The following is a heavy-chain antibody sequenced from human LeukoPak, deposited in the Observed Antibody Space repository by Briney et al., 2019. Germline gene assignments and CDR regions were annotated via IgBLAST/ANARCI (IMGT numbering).Heavy chain of an antibody. J-gene: IGHJ6*02. D-gene: IGHD5-12*01. CDR3: TTLGYSGYDSYYYYGMDV. Sequence: GSLRLSCAASGFTFSNAWMNWVRQAPGKGLEWVGRIKSKTDGGTTDYAAPVKGRFTISRDDSKNTLYPQMNSLKTEDTAVYYCTTLGYSGYDSYYYYGMDVWGQGTTVTVSS. V-gene: IGHV3-15*07. CDR1: GFTFSNAW. CDR2: IKSKTDGGTT.